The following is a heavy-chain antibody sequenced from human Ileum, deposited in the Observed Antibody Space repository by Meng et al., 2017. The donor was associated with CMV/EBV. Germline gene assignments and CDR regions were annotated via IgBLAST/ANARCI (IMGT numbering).Heavy chain of an antibody. CDR1: DDPISSGSHY. V-gene: IGHV4-39*07. Sequence: QIQLQGSGPGRVKLAETLSLTCPGSDDPISSGSHYWTLILQSPGKRLEWIVSMLFSEIADYNPSLKSRVTISLDATQTQFSLRLTSVTAADTAVYFCARDLTNNWFYYWGQGTLVTVSS. J-gene: IGHJ4*02. CDR2: MLFSEIA. CDR3: ARDLTNNWFYY. D-gene: IGHD1-1*01.